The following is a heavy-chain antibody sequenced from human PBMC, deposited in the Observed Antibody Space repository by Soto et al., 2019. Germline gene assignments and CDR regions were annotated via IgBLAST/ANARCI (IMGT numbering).Heavy chain of an antibody. J-gene: IGHJ5*02. V-gene: IGHV1-46*01. CDR2: INPSGGST. D-gene: IGHD1-20*01. CDR3: ARGPYNWLREGSGWFDP. Sequence: ASVKVSCKASGYTFTSYYMHWVRQAPGQGLEWMGIINPSGGSTSYAQKFQGRVTMTRDTSTSTVYMELSSLRSEDTAVYYCARGPYNWLREGSGWFDPWGQGTLVTVSS. CDR1: GYTFTSYY.